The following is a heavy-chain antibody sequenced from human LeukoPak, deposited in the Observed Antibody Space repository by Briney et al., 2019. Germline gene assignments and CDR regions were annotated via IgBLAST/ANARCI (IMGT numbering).Heavy chain of an antibody. CDR2: IYYSGST. J-gene: IGHJ4*02. Sequence: SETLSLTCTVSGGSVSSGSYYWSWIRQPPGTGLEWIGYIYYSGSTNYNPSLKSRVTISVDTSKNQFSLKLSSVTAADTAVYYCASVGATYGDSAYDYWGQGTLVTVSS. D-gene: IGHD4-17*01. CDR3: ASVGATYGDSAYDY. CDR1: GGSVSSGSYY. V-gene: IGHV4-61*01.